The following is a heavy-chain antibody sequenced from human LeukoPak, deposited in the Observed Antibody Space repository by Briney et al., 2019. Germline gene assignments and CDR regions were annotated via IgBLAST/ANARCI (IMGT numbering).Heavy chain of an antibody. V-gene: IGHV4-34*01. D-gene: IGHD3-10*01. Sequence: SETLSLTCAVYGGSFSGYYWSWIRQPPGKGLEWIGEINHSGSTNYNPSLKSRVTISVDTSKNQFSLKLSSLTAADTAVYYCARAGTRHGSGSYARYWGQGTLVTVSS. J-gene: IGHJ4*02. CDR1: GGSFSGYY. CDR3: ARAGTRHGSGSYARY. CDR2: INHSGST.